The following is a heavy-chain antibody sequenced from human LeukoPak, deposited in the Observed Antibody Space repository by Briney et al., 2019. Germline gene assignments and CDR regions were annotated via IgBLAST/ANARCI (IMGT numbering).Heavy chain of an antibody. Sequence: PGGSLRLSCAASGFTFSSYAMHWVRQAPGKGLEYVSAISSNGGSTYYANSVKGRFTISRDNSKNTLYLQMGSLRAEDMAVYYCAREAQRPFGPFQHWGQGTLVTVSS. CDR3: AREAQRPFGPFQH. CDR2: ISSNGGST. D-gene: IGHD3-10*01. J-gene: IGHJ1*01. CDR1: GFTFSSYA. V-gene: IGHV3-64*01.